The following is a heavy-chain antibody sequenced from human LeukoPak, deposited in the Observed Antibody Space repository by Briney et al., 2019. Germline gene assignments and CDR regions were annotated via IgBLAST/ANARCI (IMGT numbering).Heavy chain of an antibody. V-gene: IGHV1-3*04. J-gene: IGHJ6*02. Sequence: ASVKVSCKASGYTFTSHVIHWVRQAPGPRLNWMGWIDTANGNTQNSQSFQGRVTITRDTSASTAYMELSSLRSEDTAVYYCARGVGYNYGLYYQYGMDVWGQGTTVTVSS. D-gene: IGHD5-18*01. CDR1: GYTFTSHV. CDR2: IDTANGNT. CDR3: ARGVGYNYGLYYQYGMDV.